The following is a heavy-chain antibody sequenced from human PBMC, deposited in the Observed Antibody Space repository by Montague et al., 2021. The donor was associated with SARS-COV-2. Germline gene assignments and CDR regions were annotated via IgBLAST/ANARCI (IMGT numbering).Heavy chain of an antibody. D-gene: IGHD6-19*01. J-gene: IGHJ6*02. V-gene: IGHV4-59*08. Sequence: SETLSLTCTVSGGSISNYHWNWIRQPPGKGLEWIAYIYYSGSTNYNPSLHSRVTISVDTSRNQFSLRLTSVTAADTAVYYCAGQLRVRSAWQVGDYNHYGMDVWGQGTTVSVSS. CDR2: IYYSGST. CDR3: AGQLRVRSAWQVGDYNHYGMDV. CDR1: GGSISNYH.